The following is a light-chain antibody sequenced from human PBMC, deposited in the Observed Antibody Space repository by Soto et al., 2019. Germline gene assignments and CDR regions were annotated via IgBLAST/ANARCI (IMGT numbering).Light chain of an antibody. CDR2: EVN. J-gene: IGLJ1*01. CDR3: FSFTTTRTHV. CDR1: SSDIGAYDY. V-gene: IGLV2-14*01. Sequence: QSALTQPASLSGSPGQSTTISCTGTSSDIGAYDYVSWFQQHPGKAPKLMISEVNNRPSGVSNRFSDSKSGNTAYLTISGLQVEEEAEYFCFSFTTTRTHVFGTGTKGTVL.